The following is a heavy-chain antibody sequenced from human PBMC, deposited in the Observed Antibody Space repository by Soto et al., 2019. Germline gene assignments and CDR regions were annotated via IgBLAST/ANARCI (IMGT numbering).Heavy chain of an antibody. CDR2: ISWNSGSI. CDR1: GFIFDDYA. J-gene: IGHJ4*02. D-gene: IGHD3-22*01. CDR3: GKGYYYDSGGSYVDH. V-gene: IGHV3-9*01. Sequence: EVQLVESGGGLVQPGRSLRLSCAASGFIFDDYAMHWVRQVPGKGLEWVSGISWNSGSIGYADSVKGRFTISRDNAKNFLYLQMNSLRAEDTALYYCGKGYYYDSGGSYVDHWGQGTLVTVSS.